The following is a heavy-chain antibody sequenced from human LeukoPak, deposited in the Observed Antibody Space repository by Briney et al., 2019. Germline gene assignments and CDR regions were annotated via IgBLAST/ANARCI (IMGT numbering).Heavy chain of an antibody. CDR2: IYTSGST. Sequence: PSGTLSLTCTVSGGSISSGSYYWSWIRQPAGKGLEWIGRIYTSGSTNYNPSLKSRVTISVDTSKNQFSLKLSSVTAADTAVYYCARENGDYPNNFDYWGQGTLVTVSS. D-gene: IGHD4-17*01. CDR1: GGSISSGSYY. V-gene: IGHV4-61*02. CDR3: ARENGDYPNNFDY. J-gene: IGHJ4*02.